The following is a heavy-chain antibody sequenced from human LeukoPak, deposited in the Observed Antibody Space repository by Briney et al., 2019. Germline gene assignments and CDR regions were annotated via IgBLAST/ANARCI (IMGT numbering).Heavy chain of an antibody. V-gene: IGHV3-23*01. CDR3: AKDIYYYDSSGPFDY. CDR2: ISGSGGSS. CDR1: GFTFSSYA. D-gene: IGHD3-22*01. Sequence: GGSLRLSCAASGFTFSSYAMSWVRQAPGKGLEWVSAISGSGGSSYYADSVKGRFTISRDNSKNTLYLQMNSLRAEDTAVYYCAKDIYYYDSSGPFDYWGQGTLVTVSS. J-gene: IGHJ4*02.